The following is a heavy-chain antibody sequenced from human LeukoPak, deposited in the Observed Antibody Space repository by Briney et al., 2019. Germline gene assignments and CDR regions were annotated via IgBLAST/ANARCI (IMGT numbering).Heavy chain of an antibody. J-gene: IGHJ4*02. CDR1: GFTFSSYG. D-gene: IGHD6-19*01. CDR3: ATVRGSDWYMDY. V-gene: IGHV3-30*02. Sequence: GGSLRLSCTASGFTFSSYGIHWVRHAPDKGLEWVAFIWYNANNKYVADSAKGRFTVSRDNSKNTLYLQMKNLRAEDTAVYYCATVRGSDWYMDYWGQGTLVTVSS. CDR2: IWYNANNK.